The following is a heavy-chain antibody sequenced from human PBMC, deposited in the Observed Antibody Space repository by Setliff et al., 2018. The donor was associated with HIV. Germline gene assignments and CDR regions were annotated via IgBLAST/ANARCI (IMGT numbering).Heavy chain of an antibody. V-gene: IGHV3-23*01. D-gene: IGHD5-18*01. J-gene: IGHJ4*02. CDR2: ITSGGST. CDR3: AKGFRPVDTALVSGPTY. Sequence: GGSLRLSCAASGFTFSDYAISWVRQAPGKGLEWASIITSGGSTYYADSAKGRFIIPRDNSQNTLYLQMNSLRADDTAIYYCAKGFRPVDTALVSGPTYWGQGIRVTVS. CDR1: GFTFSDYA.